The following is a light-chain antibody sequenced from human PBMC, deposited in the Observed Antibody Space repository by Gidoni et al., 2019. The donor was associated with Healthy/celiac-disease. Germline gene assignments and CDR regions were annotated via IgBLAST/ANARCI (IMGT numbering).Light chain of an antibody. CDR3: YSAADNTHAV. J-gene: IGLJ7*01. CDR2: KDS. CDR1: VLAKKY. V-gene: IGLV3-27*01. Sequence: SSELTQRSSVSVSPGQTARITCSGDVLAKKYARWFQQKPGQAPVLVIYKDSERPSGIPERFSGSSSGTTVTLTISGAQVEDEADYYCYSAADNTHAVFGGGTQLTVL.